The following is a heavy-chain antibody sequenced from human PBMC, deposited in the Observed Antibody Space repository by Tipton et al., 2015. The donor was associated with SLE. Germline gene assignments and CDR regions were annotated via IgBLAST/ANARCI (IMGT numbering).Heavy chain of an antibody. CDR1: GGSISSGGYY. CDR2: IYYSGST. V-gene: IGHV4-31*03. D-gene: IGHD3-22*01. Sequence: TLSLTCTVSGGSISSGGYYWSWIRQHPGKGLEWIGYIYYSGSTYYNPSLKSRVTISVDTSKNQFSLKLSSVTAADTAVYYCARENYYDSTPGWYFDYWGQGTLVTVSS. CDR3: ARENYYDSTPGWYFDY. J-gene: IGHJ4*02.